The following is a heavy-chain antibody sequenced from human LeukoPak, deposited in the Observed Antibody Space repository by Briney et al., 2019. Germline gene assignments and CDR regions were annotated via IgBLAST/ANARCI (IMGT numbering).Heavy chain of an antibody. CDR1: GFTFSSYG. CDR3: ARQRAAGPIHPFDY. Sequence: GSLRLSCAASGFTFSSYGMHWVRQPPGKGLEWIGSIYYSGSTYYNPSLKSRVTISVDTSKNQFSLKLSSVTAADTAVYYCARQRAAGPIHPFDYWGXGTXVTVSS. V-gene: IGHV4-39*01. D-gene: IGHD6-13*01. J-gene: IGHJ4*02. CDR2: IYYSGST.